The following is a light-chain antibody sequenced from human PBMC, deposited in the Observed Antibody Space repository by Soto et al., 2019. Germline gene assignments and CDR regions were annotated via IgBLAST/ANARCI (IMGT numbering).Light chain of an antibody. J-gene: IGKJ5*01. CDR1: QDISSY. CDR3: QGLNDYPIT. CDR2: AAS. Sequence: DIQLTQSPSFLSASVGDRVTITCRASQDISSYLAWYQQKPGEAPKFLIYAASTLPGGVPSRFSGSGSGTEFTLTISSLQPEDFATYYCQGLNDYPITFGQGTRLEIK. V-gene: IGKV1-9*01.